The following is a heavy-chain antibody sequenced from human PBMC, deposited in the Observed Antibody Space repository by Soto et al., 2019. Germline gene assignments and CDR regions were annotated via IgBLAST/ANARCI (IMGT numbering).Heavy chain of an antibody. CDR3: AGRRLFYDSGGHFYVPHYFEN. Sequence: QVQLVQSGAEVKKPGSSVKVSCKASGGSFNGYAVSWVRQAPGRGLEWMGGLTPISGAATYAKNFQGQVSLTAGGTTTPANLDLPSLTTEYTAIYFYAGRRLFYDSGGHFYVPHYFENWGQGNLVSVSS. J-gene: IGHJ4*02. V-gene: IGHV1-69*01. CDR1: GGSFNGYA. CDR2: LTPISGAA. D-gene: IGHD3-22*01.